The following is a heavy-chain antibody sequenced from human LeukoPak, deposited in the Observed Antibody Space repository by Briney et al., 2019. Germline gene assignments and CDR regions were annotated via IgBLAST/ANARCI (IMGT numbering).Heavy chain of an antibody. CDR3: AKDDYYGSGYGQDFDY. V-gene: IGHV3-48*01. J-gene: IGHJ4*02. Sequence: GGSLRLSCAASGFTFSSFSMNWVRQAPGKGLEWVSYISSSSTTIYYADSVKGRFTISRDNSKNTLYLQMNSLRAEDTAVYYCAKDDYYGSGYGQDFDYWGQGTLVTVSS. CDR2: ISSSSTTI. D-gene: IGHD3-10*01. CDR1: GFTFSSFS.